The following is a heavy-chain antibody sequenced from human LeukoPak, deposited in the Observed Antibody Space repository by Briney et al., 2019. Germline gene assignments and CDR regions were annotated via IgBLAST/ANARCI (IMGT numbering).Heavy chain of an antibody. CDR3: ARGFNVLRFLEWLYY. Sequence: GGSLRLSCAASGFTFSSYWMSWVRQAPGKGLEWVANIKQDGGEKYYVDSVKGRFAISRDNSKNTLYLQMNSLRAEDTAVYYCARGFNVLRFLEWLYYWGQGTLVTVSS. CDR2: IKQDGGEK. CDR1: GFTFSSYW. D-gene: IGHD3-3*01. J-gene: IGHJ4*02. V-gene: IGHV3-7*01.